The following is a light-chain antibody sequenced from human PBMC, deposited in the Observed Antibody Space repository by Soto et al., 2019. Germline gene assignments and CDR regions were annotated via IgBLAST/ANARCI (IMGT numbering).Light chain of an antibody. CDR2: DDS. Sequence: SYELTQPPSVSVAPGQTARITCGGNNIGSKSVHWYQQKPGQAPVLVVYDDSDRPSGIPGRFSGSNSGNTATLTISRVEAGDEADYYCQVWDSSSDHTWVFGGGTRLTVL. V-gene: IGLV3-21*02. CDR1: NIGSKS. J-gene: IGLJ3*02. CDR3: QVWDSSSDHTWV.